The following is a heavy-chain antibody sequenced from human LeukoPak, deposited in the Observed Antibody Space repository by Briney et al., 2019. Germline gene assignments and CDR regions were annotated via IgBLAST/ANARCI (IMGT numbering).Heavy chain of an antibody. CDR2: VSSNGGST. CDR3: ARGEWELLWAFDI. V-gene: IGHV3-64*01. CDR1: GFTFSSYA. Sequence: GGSLRLSCAASGFTFSSYAMHWVRQAPGKGLEYVSAVSSNGGSTYYANSVKGRFTISRDNSKNTLYLQMGSLRAEDMAVYYCARGEWELLWAFDIWGKGTTVTISS. D-gene: IGHD1-26*01. J-gene: IGHJ6*04.